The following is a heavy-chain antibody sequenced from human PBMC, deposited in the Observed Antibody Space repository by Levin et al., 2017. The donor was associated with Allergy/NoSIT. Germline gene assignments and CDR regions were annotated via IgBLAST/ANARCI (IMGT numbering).Heavy chain of an antibody. CDR2: INPNSGGT. CDR1: GYTFTGYY. D-gene: IGHD6-6*01. CDR3: AREREYSSSSHFDY. Sequence: GESLKISCKASGYTFTGYYMHWVRQAPGQGLEWMGWINPNSGGTNYAQKFQGRVTMTRDTSISTAYMELSRLRSDDTAVYYCAREREYSSSSHFDYWGQGTLVTVSS. J-gene: IGHJ4*02. V-gene: IGHV1-2*02.